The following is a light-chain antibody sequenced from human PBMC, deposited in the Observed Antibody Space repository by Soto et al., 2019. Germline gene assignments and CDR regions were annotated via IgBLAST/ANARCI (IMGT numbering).Light chain of an antibody. V-gene: IGLV2-14*01. CDR1: SSDVGGYNH. CDR3: SSYASSSSYV. J-gene: IGLJ1*01. Sequence: QSALTQPASVSGSPGQSITISCTGTSSDVGGYNHVSWYQIHPGKAPKLIIYEVTSRPSGVSYRFPGSKSGNSASLTISGPQAEDEDDYYCSSYASSSSYVFGAGTKGTVL. CDR2: EVT.